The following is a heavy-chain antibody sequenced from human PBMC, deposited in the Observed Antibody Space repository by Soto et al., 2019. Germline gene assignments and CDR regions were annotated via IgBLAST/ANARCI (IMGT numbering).Heavy chain of an antibody. V-gene: IGHV3-23*01. D-gene: IGHD6-6*01. J-gene: IGHJ4*02. CDR1: GFTFSSYA. CDR2: ISGSDDST. CDR3: AKRSSSSTFDY. Sequence: EVQLLESGGGLVQPGESLRLSCAASGFTFSSYAMSWVRQAPGKGLEWVSVISGSDDSTYYADSVKGRFTISRDNSKNTLYLQMNSLRAEDTAVYYCAKRSSSSTFDYWGQGTLVTFYS.